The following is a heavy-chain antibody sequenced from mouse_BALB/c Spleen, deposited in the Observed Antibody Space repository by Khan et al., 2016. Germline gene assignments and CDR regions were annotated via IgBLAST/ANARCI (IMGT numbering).Heavy chain of an antibody. CDR2: IYPGDGDT. CDR3: ARSGCYVGWFAY. CDR1: GYAFSSSW. J-gene: IGHJ3*01. Sequence: QVQLQQSGPELVKPGASVKISCKASGYAFSSSWMNWVKQRPGQGLEWIGRIYPGDGDTNYNGKLKGKATLTADKSSSPAYTQRSSLTSVDSAVYFCARSGCYVGWFAYWGQGTLVTVSA. V-gene: IGHV1-82*01. D-gene: IGHD3-1*01.